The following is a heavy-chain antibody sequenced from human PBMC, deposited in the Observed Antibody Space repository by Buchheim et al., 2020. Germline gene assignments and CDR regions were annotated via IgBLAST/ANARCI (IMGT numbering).Heavy chain of an antibody. Sequence: EVQLVESGGGLVQPGGSLRLSCAASEFTFSDYDINWVRQAPGKGLEWVSHISSSGSTIYYADSVKGRFTISRENAKSSLFLQMNSLRAEDTAVYYCARERRNYYYYMDVWGKGTT. J-gene: IGHJ6*03. CDR2: ISSSGSTI. CDR1: EFTFSDYD. V-gene: IGHV3-48*03. CDR3: ARERRNYYYYMDV.